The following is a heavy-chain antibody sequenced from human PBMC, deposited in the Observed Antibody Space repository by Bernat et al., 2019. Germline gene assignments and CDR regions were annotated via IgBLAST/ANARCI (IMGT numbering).Heavy chain of an antibody. J-gene: IGHJ4*02. D-gene: IGHD6-13*01. V-gene: IGHV3-30*18. Sequence: QVQLVESGGGVVQPGRSLRLSCAASGFTFSSYGMHWVRQAPGKGLEWLSLISYDGSNKYYADSVKGRFTISRDNSKNTLYLQMNSLRAEDTAVYYCAKDHPRSYYFDYWGQGTLVTVSS. CDR2: ISYDGSNK. CDR1: GFTFSSYG. CDR3: AKDHPRSYYFDY.